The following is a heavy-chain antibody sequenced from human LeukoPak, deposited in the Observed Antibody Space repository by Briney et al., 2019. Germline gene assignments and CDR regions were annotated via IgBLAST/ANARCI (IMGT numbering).Heavy chain of an antibody. CDR1: GYSISRGYH. CDR3: ARVDWTTDY. CDR2: IHHSGST. J-gene: IGHJ4*02. D-gene: IGHD3-9*01. Sequence: SETLSLTCTVSGYSISRGYHWGWIRQPPGKGLEWIGTIHHSGSTYYNPSLKSRVTTSVDTSKNQFSLRLTFVIAADTAVYYCARVDWTTDYWGQGTLVTVS. V-gene: IGHV4-38-2*02.